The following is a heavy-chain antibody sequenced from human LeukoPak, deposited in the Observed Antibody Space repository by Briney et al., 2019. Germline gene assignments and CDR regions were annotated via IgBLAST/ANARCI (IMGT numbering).Heavy chain of an antibody. CDR1: GFSLSTTGVG. Sequence: ESGPTLVNPTQTLTLTCTFSGFSLSTTGVGVAWIRQPPGKALEWLAVNYWNDDKSYSPSLKSRLTITKDTSKNQVVLIMTNMDPVDTGTYYCAHKGRGSGSYNMWGQGTLVTVSS. CDR2: NYWNDDK. CDR3: AHKGRGSGSYNM. V-gene: IGHV2-5*01. D-gene: IGHD3-10*01. J-gene: IGHJ4*02.